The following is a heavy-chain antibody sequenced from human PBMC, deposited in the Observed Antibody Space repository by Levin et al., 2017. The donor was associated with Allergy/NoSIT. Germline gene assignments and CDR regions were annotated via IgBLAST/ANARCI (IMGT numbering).Heavy chain of an antibody. J-gene: IGHJ4*02. CDR3: ARLIHCSGFRGFYYFDS. CDR2: ISSTGRR. CDR1: GDSINSGNND. V-gene: IGHV4-31*03. Sequence: SETLSLTCTVSGDSINSGNNDWSWIRQHPGKGLEWIGHISSTGRRHYNPSLKSRVTISAGTSENQFSLDLTSVTAADTAVYYCARLIHCSGFRGFYYFDSWGRGALVTVSS. D-gene: IGHD2-15*01.